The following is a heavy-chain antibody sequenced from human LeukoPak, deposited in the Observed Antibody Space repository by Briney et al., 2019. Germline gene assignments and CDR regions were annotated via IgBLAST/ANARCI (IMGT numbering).Heavy chain of an antibody. CDR1: GFTFSSYA. V-gene: IGHV3-23*01. J-gene: IGHJ4*02. CDR3: ANPPAGSGSYFFSY. CDR2: ISGSGGST. D-gene: IGHD3-10*01. Sequence: GGSLRLSCAASGFTFSSYAMSWVRQAPGKGLEWVSAISGSGGSTYYVDSVKGRFTISRDNSKNTLYLQMNSLRAEDTAVYYCANPPAGSGSYFFSYWGQGTLVTVSS.